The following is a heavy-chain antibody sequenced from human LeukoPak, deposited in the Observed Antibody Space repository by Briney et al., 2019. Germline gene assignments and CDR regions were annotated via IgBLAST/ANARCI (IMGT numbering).Heavy chain of an antibody. V-gene: IGHV3-30*01. J-gene: IGHJ4*02. D-gene: IGHD3-22*01. CDR2: ISYDGSNK. Sequence: PGGSLRLSCAASGFTFSSYAMHWVRQAPGKGLEWVAVISYDGSNKYYADSVKGRFTISRDNSKNTLYLQMNSLRAEDTAVYYCARGLDSSGYYYETTGYYFDYWGQGTLVTVSP. CDR3: ARGLDSSGYYYETTGYYFDY. CDR1: GFTFSSYA.